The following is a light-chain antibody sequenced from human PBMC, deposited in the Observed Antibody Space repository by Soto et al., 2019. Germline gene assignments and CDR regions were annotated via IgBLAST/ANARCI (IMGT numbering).Light chain of an antibody. J-gene: IGKJ4*01. CDR2: ATS. V-gene: IGKV1-27*01. CDR3: QKYNTAPLT. Sequence: DVQMTQSPSSLSAFVGDRVTITCRASQGIAPYLAWFQQKPGKVPKLLIYATSTLQSGGPSRFSGSGSGTDFTLTINSLQTEDVGTYYCQKYNTAPLTFGGGTKVDIK. CDR1: QGIAPY.